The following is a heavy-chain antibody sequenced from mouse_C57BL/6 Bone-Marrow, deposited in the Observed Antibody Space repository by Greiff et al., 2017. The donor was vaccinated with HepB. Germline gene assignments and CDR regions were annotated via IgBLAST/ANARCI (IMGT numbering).Heavy chain of an antibody. V-gene: IGHV1-26*01. CDR1: GYTLTDYY. D-gene: IGHD1-1*01. CDR2: INPNNGGT. Sequence: EVQLQQSGPELVKPGASVKISCKASGYTLTDYYMNWVKQSHGKSLEWIGDINPNNGGTSYNQKFKGKATLTVDKSSSTAYMERRSLSSEDSAVYYCARNWGNYYGSSYPFDYWGQSTTLTVSS. J-gene: IGHJ2*01. CDR3: ARNWGNYYGSSYPFDY.